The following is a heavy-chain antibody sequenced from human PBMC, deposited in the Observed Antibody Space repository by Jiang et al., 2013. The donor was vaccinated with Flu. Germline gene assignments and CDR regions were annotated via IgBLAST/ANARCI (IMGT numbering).Heavy chain of an antibody. Sequence: GLVKPSETLSLTCTVSGDSIRKYHWNWIRQSAGKGLEWIGRIYASGTNNYNPSLKTGVTLSLDRSMNQVSLRLRSVTAADTAIYYCARSKSLIVSDDAFDIWGQGTMVTVSS. J-gene: IGHJ3*02. V-gene: IGHV4-4*07. D-gene: IGHD5/OR15-5a*01. CDR1: GDSIRKYH. CDR2: IYASGTN. CDR3: ARSKSLIVSDDAFDI.